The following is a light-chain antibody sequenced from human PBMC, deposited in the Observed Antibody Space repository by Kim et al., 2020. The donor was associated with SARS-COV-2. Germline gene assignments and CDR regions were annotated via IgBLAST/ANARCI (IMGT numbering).Light chain of an antibody. CDR3: QSYDNRLSGSV. CDR2: GNS. J-gene: IGLJ2*01. CDR1: NFNIGAGSD. Sequence: QRVTTSCSGSNFNIGAGSDVHWYQQLPGTAPKLLIYGNSNRPSGVPDRFSGSKSGTSASLAITGLQAEDEADYYCQSYDNRLSGSVFGGGTKVTVL. V-gene: IGLV1-40*01.